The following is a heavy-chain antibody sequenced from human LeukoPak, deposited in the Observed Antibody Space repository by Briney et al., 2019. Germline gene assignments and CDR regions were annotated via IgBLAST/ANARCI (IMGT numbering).Heavy chain of an antibody. J-gene: IGHJ3*02. CDR3: ARSGAPFHLGAFDI. CDR1: GGSISSSSYY. V-gene: IGHV4-39*01. D-gene: IGHD2/OR15-2a*01. CDR2: IYYSGST. Sequence: SETLSLTCTVSGGSISSSSYYWGWIRQPPGKGLGWIGSIYYSGSTYYNPSLKSRVTISVDTSKNQFSLKLSSVTAADTAVYYCARSGAPFHLGAFDIWGQGTMVTVSS.